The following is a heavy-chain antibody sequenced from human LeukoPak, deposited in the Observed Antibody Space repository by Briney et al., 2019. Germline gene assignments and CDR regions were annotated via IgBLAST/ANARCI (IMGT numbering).Heavy chain of an antibody. D-gene: IGHD4-17*01. CDR2: INWNGGST. J-gene: IGHJ6*03. V-gene: IGHV3-20*04. CDR3: ARISLTTGSYYYYYMDV. Sequence: PGGSLRLSCAASGFTFSSYAMSWVRQAPGKGLEWVSGINWNGGSTGYADSVKGRFTISRDNAKNSLYLQMNSLRAEDTALYYCARISLTTGSYYYYYMDVWGKGTTVTVSS. CDR1: GFTFSSYA.